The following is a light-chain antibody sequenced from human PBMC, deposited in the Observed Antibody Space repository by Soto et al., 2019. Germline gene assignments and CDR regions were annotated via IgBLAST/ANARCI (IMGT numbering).Light chain of an antibody. Sequence: AIRMTQSPSSFSASTGDRVTITCRASQGISSYLAWYQQKPGKAPTLLIYAASTLQSGVPSRFSGSGSGTAFTLTISCLQSEDFETYYFHQYDSYPRTFGPGTKVDVK. CDR3: HQYDSYPRT. J-gene: IGKJ3*01. CDR1: QGISSY. CDR2: AAS. V-gene: IGKV1-8*01.